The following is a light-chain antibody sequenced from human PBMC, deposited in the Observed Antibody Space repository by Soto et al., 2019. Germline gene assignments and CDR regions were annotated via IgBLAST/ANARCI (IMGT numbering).Light chain of an antibody. CDR1: QSVGNNY. CDR3: QQYGGSPLVT. CDR2: GAS. Sequence: EVVLTQSPGTLSLSPGERATLSCRASQSVGNNYLAWDQQKPGQTPRLLIYGASSRATGIPDRFSGSGSGTDFTLTITRLEPEDSAVYYCQQYGGSPLVTFGGGTKVEIK. J-gene: IGKJ4*01. V-gene: IGKV3-20*01.